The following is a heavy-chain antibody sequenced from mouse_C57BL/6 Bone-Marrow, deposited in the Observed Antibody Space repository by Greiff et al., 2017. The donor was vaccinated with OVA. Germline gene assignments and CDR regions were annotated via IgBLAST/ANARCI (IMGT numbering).Heavy chain of an antibody. J-gene: IGHJ2*01. Sequence: VQLQQSGAELVRPGASVKLSCTASGFNIKDDYMHWVKQRPEQGLEWIGWIDPENGDTEYASKFQGKATITADTSSNTAYLQLSSLTSENTAVYCCTTEGPPFDYWGQGTTLTVSS. CDR1: GFNIKDDY. V-gene: IGHV14-4*01. D-gene: IGHD3-3*01. CDR2: IDPENGDT. CDR3: TTEGPPFDY.